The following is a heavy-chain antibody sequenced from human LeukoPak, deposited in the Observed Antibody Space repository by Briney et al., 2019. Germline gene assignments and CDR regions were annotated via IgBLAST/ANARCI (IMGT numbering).Heavy chain of an antibody. CDR2: ISSSGSTI. CDR1: GFTFSSYE. Sequence: GGSLRLSCAASGFTFSSYEMNWVRQAPGKGLEWVSYISSSGSTIYYADSVKGRFTISRDNAKNSLYLQMNSLRAEDTAVYYCARDSTVDYYYYYMDVWGKGTTVTISS. J-gene: IGHJ6*03. D-gene: IGHD4-17*01. CDR3: ARDSTVDYYYYYMDV. V-gene: IGHV3-48*03.